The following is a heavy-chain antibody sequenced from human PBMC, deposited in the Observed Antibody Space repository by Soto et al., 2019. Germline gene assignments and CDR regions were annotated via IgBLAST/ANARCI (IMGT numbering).Heavy chain of an antibody. CDR1: GFTFSIAW. D-gene: IGHD3-22*01. CDR3: TTRPYHYDSSGYYQQSNYYYGMDV. CDR2: IKGKTEGGTT. J-gene: IGHJ6*02. V-gene: IGHV3-15*01. Sequence: NPGGSLRLSCAASGFTFSIAWMTWVRQAPGKGLEWVGRIKGKTEGGTTDYAAPVKGRFTISRDDSENTVYLQMNSLKTEDTAVYYCTTRPYHYDSSGYYQQSNYYYGMDVWGQGTTVTVSS.